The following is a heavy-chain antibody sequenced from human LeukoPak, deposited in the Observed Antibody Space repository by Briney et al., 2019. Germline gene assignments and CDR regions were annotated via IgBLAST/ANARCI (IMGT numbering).Heavy chain of an antibody. CDR3: AKDPRPIGATTTDAFDI. D-gene: IGHD1-26*01. CDR1: GFTFRSYG. Sequence: GGSLRLSCAASGFTFRSYGMHWVRQAPGKGLEWVAFIRHDGSNKYYADSVKGRFTISRDNSKNTLYLQMNSLRAEDTAVYYCAKDPRPIGATTTDAFDIWGQGTMVTVSS. CDR2: IRHDGSNK. V-gene: IGHV3-30*02. J-gene: IGHJ3*02.